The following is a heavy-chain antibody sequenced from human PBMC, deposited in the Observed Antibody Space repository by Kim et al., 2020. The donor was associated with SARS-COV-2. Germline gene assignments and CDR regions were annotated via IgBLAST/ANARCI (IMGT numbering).Heavy chain of an antibody. D-gene: IGHD3-10*01. CDR3: ARVRIRGSYYYFYGMDV. V-gene: IGHV3-33*01. CDR2: IWYDGSNK. J-gene: IGHJ6*02. Sequence: GGSLRLSCAASGFTFSSYGMHWVRQAPGKGLEWVAVIWYDGSNKYYADSVKGRFTISRDNSKNTLYLQMNSLRAEDTAVYYCARVRIRGSYYYFYGMDVWGQGTTVTVSS. CDR1: GFTFSSYG.